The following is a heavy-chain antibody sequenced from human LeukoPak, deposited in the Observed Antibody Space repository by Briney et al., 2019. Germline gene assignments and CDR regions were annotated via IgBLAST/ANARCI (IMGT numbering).Heavy chain of an antibody. CDR2: ISAYNGNT. V-gene: IGHV1-18*01. J-gene: IGHJ4*02. CDR3: ARARAYYYDSSGYYYDYFDY. Sequence: ASVKVSCKASGYTFTSYGISWVRQAPGQGVEWMGWISAYNGNTNYAQKLQGRVTMTTDTSTSTAYMELRSLRSDDTAVYYCARARAYYYDSSGYYYDYFDYWGQGTLVTVSS. CDR1: GYTFTSYG. D-gene: IGHD3-22*01.